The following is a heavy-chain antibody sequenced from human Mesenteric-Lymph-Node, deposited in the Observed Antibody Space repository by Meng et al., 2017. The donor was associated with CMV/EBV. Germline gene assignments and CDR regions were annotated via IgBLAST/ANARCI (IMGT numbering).Heavy chain of an antibody. D-gene: IGHD2-21*01. CDR3: AKFYCGGDCYPVIDAFDI. Sequence: GESLKISCAASGFTFSSYAMSWVRQAPGKGLEWVSAISGSGGSTYYADSVKGRFTISRDNSKNTLYLQMNSLRAEDTAVYYCAKFYCGGDCYPVIDAFDIWGQG. J-gene: IGHJ3*02. V-gene: IGHV3-23*01. CDR2: ISGSGGST. CDR1: GFTFSSYA.